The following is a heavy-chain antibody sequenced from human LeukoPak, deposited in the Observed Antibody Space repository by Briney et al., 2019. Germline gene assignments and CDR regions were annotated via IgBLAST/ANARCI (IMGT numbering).Heavy chain of an antibody. J-gene: IGHJ6*02. D-gene: IGHD6-13*01. CDR3: AKGQVSWYYFTMDV. Sequence: GGSLRLSCAASGFTFSTHAMSWVRQAPGKGLEWVSAISGSGDSTYYADSVKGRFTISRDNSKNTLYLQMNSLRAEDTAVYYCAKGQVSWYYFTMDVWGQGTTVTVSS. CDR1: GFTFSTHA. CDR2: ISGSGDST. V-gene: IGHV3-23*01.